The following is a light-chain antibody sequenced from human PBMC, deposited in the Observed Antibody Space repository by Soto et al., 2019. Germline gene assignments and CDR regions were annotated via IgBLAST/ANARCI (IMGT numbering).Light chain of an antibody. CDR3: QQANSFPLT. CDR1: QGIRSW. J-gene: IGKJ4*01. CDR2: AAS. V-gene: IGKV1-12*01. Sequence: IQMTQSPSSVSASVGDSGTITCRASQGIRSWLAWLQQKPGKAPKLLIYAASSLQSGVPSRFNGSGSGTYFTLPISGLQPEDFATYYWQQANSFPLTCGGGTKVEIK.